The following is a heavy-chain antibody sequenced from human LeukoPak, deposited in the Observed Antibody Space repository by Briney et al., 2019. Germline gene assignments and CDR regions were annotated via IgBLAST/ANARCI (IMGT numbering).Heavy chain of an antibody. D-gene: IGHD5-18*01. V-gene: IGHV5-51*01. Sequence: GESLKISCKGSGYSLTSYWIGWVRQMPGKGLEWMGIIYPGDSDTRYSPSFQGQVTISADRSISTAYLQWSSLKASGTAMYYCARLTKYNYGSHGMDVWGQGTTVTVSS. J-gene: IGHJ6*02. CDR2: IYPGDSDT. CDR1: GYSLTSYW. CDR3: ARLTKYNYGSHGMDV.